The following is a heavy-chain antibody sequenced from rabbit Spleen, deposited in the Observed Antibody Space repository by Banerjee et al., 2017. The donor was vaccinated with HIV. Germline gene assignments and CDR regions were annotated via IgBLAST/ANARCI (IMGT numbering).Heavy chain of an antibody. Sequence: EESGGDLVKPEGSLTLTCTASGFSFSSSYWICWVRQAPGKGLEWIACIAAGSSGTTHYASWAKGRFTISKTSSTTVTLKMTSLTAADTATYFCARDGYANYGYLNLDLWGPGTLVTVS. CDR2: IAAGSSGTT. CDR3: ARDGYANYGYLNLDL. V-gene: IGHV1S45*01. J-gene: IGHJ4*01. D-gene: IGHD6-1*01. CDR1: GFSFSSSYW.